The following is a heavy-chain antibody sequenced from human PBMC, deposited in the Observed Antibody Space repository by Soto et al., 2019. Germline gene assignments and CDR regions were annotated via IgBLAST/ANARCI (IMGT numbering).Heavy chain of an antibody. CDR1: GGSISSGDYY. Sequence: QVQLQEWGPGLVKPSRTVSLTCTVSGGSISSGDYYWSWIRQPPGKGLEWIGYIYYSGSTYYNPSLKSRVTLSVDASKNQFSLKLSSVTAADTAVYYCARGGPTIILYAFDIWGQGTMVTVSS. J-gene: IGHJ3*02. CDR2: IYYSGST. D-gene: IGHD5-12*01. CDR3: ARGGPTIILYAFDI. V-gene: IGHV4-30-4*01.